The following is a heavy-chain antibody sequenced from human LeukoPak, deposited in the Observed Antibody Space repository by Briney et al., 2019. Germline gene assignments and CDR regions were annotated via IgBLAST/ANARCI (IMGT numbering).Heavy chain of an antibody. CDR3: ARGGTYSGSRYYYYMDV. D-gene: IGHD1-26*01. Sequence: PSETLSLTCTVSGGSISSSSYYWGWIRQPPGKGLEWIGSIYYSGSTYYNPSLKSRVTISVDRSKNQFSLKLSSVTAADTAVYYCARGGTYSGSRYYYYMDVWGKGTTVTVSS. J-gene: IGHJ6*03. CDR1: GGSISSSSYY. CDR2: IYYSGST. V-gene: IGHV4-39*07.